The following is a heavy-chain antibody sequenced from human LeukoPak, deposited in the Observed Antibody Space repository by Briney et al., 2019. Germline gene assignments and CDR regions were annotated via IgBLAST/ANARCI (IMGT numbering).Heavy chain of an antibody. CDR1: GYTFATYG. V-gene: IGHV1-18*01. CDR2: ISANTGKT. Sequence: ASVKVSCKASGYTFATYGFCWVRQAPGHALEWMGWISANTGKTDYAQKFQGRVTMTTDTSTSTAYMELRSLRPDDTAVYYCAKVAGDRMDYWGQGTLLTVSS. J-gene: IGHJ4*02. D-gene: IGHD6-13*01. CDR3: AKVAGDRMDY.